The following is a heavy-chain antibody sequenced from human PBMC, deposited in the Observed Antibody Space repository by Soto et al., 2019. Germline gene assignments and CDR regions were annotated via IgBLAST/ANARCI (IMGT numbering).Heavy chain of an antibody. Sequence: GGSLRLSCAASGFTFSFYAVHWVRQAQGKGLEWVAVISYNGRNKHYVDSVKGRFTISRDNSKNTLCLQMNTLRAEDTAVYYCARDYATSGYPLDHWGQGTLVTVSS. CDR3: ARDYATSGYPLDH. CDR2: ISYNGRNK. D-gene: IGHD3-22*01. V-gene: IGHV3-30*04. CDR1: GFTFSFYA. J-gene: IGHJ4*02.